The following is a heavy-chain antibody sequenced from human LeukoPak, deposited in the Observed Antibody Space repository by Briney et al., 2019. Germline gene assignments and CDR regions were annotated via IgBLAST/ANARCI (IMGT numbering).Heavy chain of an antibody. J-gene: IGHJ4*02. Sequence: SQTPSLTCAISGDSVSSNSAAWNWIRQSPSRGLEWLGRTYYRSKWYNDYAVPVKSRITINPDTSKNQFSLKLSSVTAADTAVYYCARVQQLVGEFDYWGQGTLVTVSS. CDR3: ARVQQLVGEFDY. V-gene: IGHV6-1*01. D-gene: IGHD6-13*01. CDR2: TYYRSKWYN. CDR1: GDSVSSNSAA.